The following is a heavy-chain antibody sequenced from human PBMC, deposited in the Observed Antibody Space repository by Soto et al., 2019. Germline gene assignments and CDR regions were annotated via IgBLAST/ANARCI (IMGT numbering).Heavy chain of an antibody. CDR1: GFTFSSYV. CDR2: LSGSGGTT. CDR3: AKGHDTYGPIGIDS. J-gene: IGHJ5*01. D-gene: IGHD5-18*01. Sequence: PGGSLRLSCAASGFTFSSYVMTWVRQTPGKGLEWVSTLSGSGGTTYYADSVKGQFTISRDNSKSTLYLQMNSLRAEDTAVYYCAKGHDTYGPIGIDSWGQGTLVTGSS. V-gene: IGHV3-23*01.